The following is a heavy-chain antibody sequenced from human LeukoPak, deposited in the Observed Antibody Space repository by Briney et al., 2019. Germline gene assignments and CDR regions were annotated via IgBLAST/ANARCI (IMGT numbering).Heavy chain of an antibody. J-gene: IGHJ6*03. V-gene: IGHV3-30*04. D-gene: IGHD3-16*01. Sequence: PGGSLRLSCAASGFTFSSYAMHWVRQAPGKGLEWVAVISYDGSNKYYADSVKGRFTISRDNSKNMLYLQMNSLRAEDTAVYYCARGGGHYMDVWGKGTTVTVSS. CDR3: ARGGGHYMDV. CDR2: ISYDGSNK. CDR1: GFTFSSYA.